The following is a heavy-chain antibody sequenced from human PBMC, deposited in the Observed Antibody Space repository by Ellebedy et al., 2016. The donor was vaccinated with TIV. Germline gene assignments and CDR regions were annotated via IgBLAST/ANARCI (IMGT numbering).Heavy chain of an antibody. V-gene: IGHV5-51*01. CDR3: ARESSNGHSYFAY. J-gene: IGHJ4*02. CDR2: IYPANSDT. CDR1: GYSFTDYW. Sequence: GESLKISCKGSGYSFTDYWIGWVRQMPGKGLEWMAIIYPANSDTRYSPSFPGQVTISADKSINTAYLQWSSLKASDTAIYYCARESSNGHSYFAYWGQGTLVTVSS. D-gene: IGHD3-22*01.